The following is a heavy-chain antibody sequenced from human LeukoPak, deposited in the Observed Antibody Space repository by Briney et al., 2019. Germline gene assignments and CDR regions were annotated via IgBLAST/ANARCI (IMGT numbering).Heavy chain of an antibody. CDR1: GFTFSSYE. CDR3: ARDDVLSLGISFDL. V-gene: IGHV3-48*03. CDR2: ISGSGSSI. D-gene: IGHD3-10*02. Sequence: PGGSLTLSCAASGFTFSSYEMNWVRHAPGKGLEWVSYISGSGSSIYYADSVEGRFTISRDNAKHSLYLQMNSLRAEDTAVYYCARDDVLSLGISFDLWGRGTLVTVSS. J-gene: IGHJ2*01.